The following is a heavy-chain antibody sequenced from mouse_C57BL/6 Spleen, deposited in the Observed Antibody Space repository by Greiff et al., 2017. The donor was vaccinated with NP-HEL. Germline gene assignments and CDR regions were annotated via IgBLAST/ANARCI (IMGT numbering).Heavy chain of an antibody. D-gene: IGHD2-12*01. J-gene: IGHJ1*03. CDR1: GYSITSGYY. CDR2: ISYDGSN. V-gene: IGHV3-6*01. CDR3: ARDYDGWYFDV. Sequence: EVQLVESGPGLVKPSQSLSLTCSVTGYSITSGYYWNWIRQFPGNKLEWMGYISYDGSNNYNPSLKNRISITRDTSKNQFFLKLNSVTTEDTATYYCARDYDGWYFDVWGTGTTVTVSS.